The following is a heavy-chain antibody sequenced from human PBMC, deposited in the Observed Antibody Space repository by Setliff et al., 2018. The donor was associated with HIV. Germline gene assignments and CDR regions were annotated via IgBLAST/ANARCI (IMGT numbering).Heavy chain of an antibody. D-gene: IGHD1-26*01. CDR3: ARVGDLGSTYYFDC. V-gene: IGHV4-59*01. CDR1: GGSIRSYY. Sequence: SETLSLTCSVTGGSIRSYYWSWTRQSPGKGLEWIGYIYFSGSTSYNPSLKSRLTISVDTSKNQFSLKLSSVTAADTAVYYCARVGDLGSTYYFDCWGQGALVTVSS. CDR2: IYFSGST. J-gene: IGHJ4*02.